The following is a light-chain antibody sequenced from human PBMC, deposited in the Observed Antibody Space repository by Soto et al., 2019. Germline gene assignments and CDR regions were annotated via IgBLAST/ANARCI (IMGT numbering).Light chain of an antibody. CDR1: SSDVGGYNY. Sequence: QSVLTQPRPVSGSPGQSVTISCTGTSSDVGGYNYVSWYQQHPGKAPKLMIYDVSKRPSGVPDRFSGSKSGNTASLTISGLQAEDEADYYCCSYAGSYTLYVFGTGTKSPS. V-gene: IGLV2-11*01. CDR3: CSYAGSYTLYV. CDR2: DVS. J-gene: IGLJ1*01.